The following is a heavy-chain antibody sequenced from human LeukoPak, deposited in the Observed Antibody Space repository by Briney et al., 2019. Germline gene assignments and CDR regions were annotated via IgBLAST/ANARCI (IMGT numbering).Heavy chain of an antibody. D-gene: IGHD6-13*01. CDR2: IYPGDSDT. V-gene: IGHV5-51*01. CDR3: ARQQTKLAAGY. Sequence: GESLKISCKGSGYSFTSYWIGWVRQMPGKGQEWMGIIYPGDSDTRYSPSFQGQDTISADKSISTAYLQWSSLKASDTAMYYCARQQTKLAAGYWGQGTLVTVSS. J-gene: IGHJ4*02. CDR1: GYSFTSYW.